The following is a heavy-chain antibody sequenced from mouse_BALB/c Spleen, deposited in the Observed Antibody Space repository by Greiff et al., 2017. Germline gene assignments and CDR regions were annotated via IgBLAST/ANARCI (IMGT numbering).Heavy chain of an antibody. V-gene: IGHV5-12-2*01. CDR1: GFTFSSYT. J-gene: IGHJ2*01. CDR2: ISNGGGST. D-gene: IGHD2-10*02. CDR3: ARFSLVSSYFDY. Sequence: DVHLVESGGGLVQPGGSLKLSCAASGFTFSSYTMSWVRQTPEKRLEWVAYISNGGGSTYYPDTVKGRFTISRDNAKNTLYLQMSSLKSEDTAMYYCARFSLVSSYFDYWGQGTTLTVSS.